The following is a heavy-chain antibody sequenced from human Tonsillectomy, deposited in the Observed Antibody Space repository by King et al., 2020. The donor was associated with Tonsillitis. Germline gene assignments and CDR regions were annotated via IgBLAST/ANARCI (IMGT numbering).Heavy chain of an antibody. Sequence: ITLKESGPTLVKPTQTPALTCSFSGLSLTSTGVGVGWIRQPPGKAVEWLTVIYWNDDKRYSPSLMGRVTIMKDTTKNQVVFVMTNVDPVDTGTYYCAPVTTSVVVWTCGQGTLVTVSS. CDR2: IYWNDDK. D-gene: IGHD2-21*01. CDR3: APVTTSVVVWT. V-gene: IGHV2-5*01. J-gene: IGHJ5*02. CDR1: GLSLTSTGVG.